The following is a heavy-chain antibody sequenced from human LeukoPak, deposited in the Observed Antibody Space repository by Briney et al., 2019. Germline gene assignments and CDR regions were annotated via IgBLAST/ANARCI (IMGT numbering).Heavy chain of an antibody. J-gene: IGHJ4*02. V-gene: IGHV1-2*02. D-gene: IGHD6-13*01. Sequence: ASVKVSCKASGYTFTDYYMHWVRQAPGQGLEWMGWINPNSGGTNYAQKFQGRVTMTGDTSISTAYMELSRLRSDDTAVYYCARVKSQGIAATSFDYWGQGTLVTVSS. CDR3: ARVKSQGIAATSFDY. CDR2: INPNSGGT. CDR1: GYTFTDYY.